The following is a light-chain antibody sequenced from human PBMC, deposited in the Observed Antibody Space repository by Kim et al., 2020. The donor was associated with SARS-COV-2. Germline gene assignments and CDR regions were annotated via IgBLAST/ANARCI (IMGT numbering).Light chain of an antibody. CDR3: QQYNRLYT. V-gene: IGKV1-5*01. CDR1: QSISNW. Sequence: DIQMTQSPSTLSASVGDRVTITCRASQSISNWLAWYQQKPGKAPNLLIYDASSLQSGVPSRFSGSGSGTEFTLTISSLQPDDFATYYCQQYNRLYTFGQGTKLEI. CDR2: DAS. J-gene: IGKJ2*01.